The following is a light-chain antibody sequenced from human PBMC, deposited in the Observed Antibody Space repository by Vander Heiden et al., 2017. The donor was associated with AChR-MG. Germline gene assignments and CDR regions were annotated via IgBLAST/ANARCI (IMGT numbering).Light chain of an antibody. V-gene: IGKV1-5*03. J-gene: IGKJ2*03. CDR2: KAS. Sequence: DIQMTQSPSTLSASVGDRVTITCRASQSISNWLAWYQQKPGKAPKLLIYKASGLETGVPSRFSGSGSGTEFTLTISSLQPDDSATYYCQQYKSYPYSFGQGTKLEIK. CDR1: QSISNW. CDR3: QQYKSYPYS.